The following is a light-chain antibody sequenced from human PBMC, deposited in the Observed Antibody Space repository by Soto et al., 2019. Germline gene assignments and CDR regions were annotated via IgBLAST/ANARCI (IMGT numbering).Light chain of an antibody. V-gene: IGKV1-5*01. J-gene: IGKJ1*01. CDR1: QSISTW. Sequence: DIQMTQSPSTLTASVGDRVTITCRASQSISTWLAWYQQKPGNAPNLLIFDASNLESGVPSRFSGSGSGTEFTLTIDRLQPDEVATYYCQQYNSDSRTFGQGTELDIK. CDR3: QQYNSDSRT. CDR2: DAS.